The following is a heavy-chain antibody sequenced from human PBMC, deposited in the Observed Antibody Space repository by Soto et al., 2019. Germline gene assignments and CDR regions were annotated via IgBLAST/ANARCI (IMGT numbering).Heavy chain of an antibody. CDR1: GFSLSAPGVG. CDR3: VHTPNYRLGGLHY. Sequence: VSGPTLVNPTETLTLTCSFSGFSLSAPGVGVGWVRQPRGQALEFLALIYWDDDQKFRPSLRNRLTISKDTSKNEVVLTMTNMDSVDSGTYYCVHTPNYRLGGLHYWGRRTLVTVSS. D-gene: IGHD2-15*01. J-gene: IGHJ4*02. CDR2: IYWDDDQ. V-gene: IGHV2-5*02.